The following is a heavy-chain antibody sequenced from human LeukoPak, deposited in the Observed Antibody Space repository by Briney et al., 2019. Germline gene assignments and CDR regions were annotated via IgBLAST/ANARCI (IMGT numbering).Heavy chain of an antibody. CDR2: INPNSGGT. D-gene: IGHD3-3*01. CDR1: GYTFTGYY. J-gene: IGHJ4*02. CDR3: ARVRFLGSNQFDY. V-gene: IGHV1-2*04. Sequence: GASVKVSCKASGYTFTGYYMHWVRQAPGQGLEWMGWINPNSGGTNYAQKFQGWVTMTRDTSISTAYMELSRLRSDDTAVYYCARVRFLGSNQFDYWGQGTLVTVSS.